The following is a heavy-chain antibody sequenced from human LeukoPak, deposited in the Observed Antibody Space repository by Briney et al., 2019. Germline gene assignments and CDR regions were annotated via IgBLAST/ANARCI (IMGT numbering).Heavy chain of an antibody. J-gene: IGHJ4*02. CDR3: ARGKYDYVWGSYRLRSGYFDY. D-gene: IGHD3-16*02. CDR1: GDSISSGGYS. V-gene: IGHV4-30-2*01. CDR2: IYHSGGT. Sequence: SETLSLTCTVSGDSISSGGYSWSWIRQPPGRGLEWIGYIYHSGGTYYNPSLKSRVTMSLDRSKNQFSLKLSSVTAADTAVYYCARGKYDYVWGSYRLRSGYFDYWGQRTLVTVSS.